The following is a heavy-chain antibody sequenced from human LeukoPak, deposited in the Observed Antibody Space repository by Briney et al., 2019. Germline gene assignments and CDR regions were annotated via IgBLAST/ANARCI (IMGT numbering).Heavy chain of an antibody. Sequence: SVKVSCKASGGTFSSYAISWVRQAPGQGLEWMGGIIPIFGTANYAQKFQGRVTITADESTSTAYMELSSLRSEDTAVYYCARGPLRDIVVVPAAIKYFDYWGQGTLVTVSS. CDR1: GGTFSSYA. D-gene: IGHD2-2*02. CDR2: IIPIFGTA. V-gene: IGHV1-69*13. CDR3: ARGPLRDIVVVPAAIKYFDY. J-gene: IGHJ4*02.